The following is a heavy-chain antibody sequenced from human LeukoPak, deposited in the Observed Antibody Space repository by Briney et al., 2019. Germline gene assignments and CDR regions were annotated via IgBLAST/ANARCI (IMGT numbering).Heavy chain of an antibody. J-gene: IGHJ4*02. CDR1: GYTFVGYY. CDR2: IDPYTGNT. Sequence: ASVKVSCKASGYTFVGYYLHWVRQAPGQGLEWMAWIDPYTGNTHYAQKFQGRITVTRDTSVSTTYMELTWLTSDDTARYYCAREYSASEHWGQGTLVIVSS. CDR3: AREYSASEH. D-gene: IGHD5-12*01. V-gene: IGHV1-2*02.